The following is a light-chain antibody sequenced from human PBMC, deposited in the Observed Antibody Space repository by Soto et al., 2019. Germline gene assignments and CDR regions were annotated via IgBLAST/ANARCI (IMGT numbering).Light chain of an antibody. CDR3: QHRGDWPPGAT. Sequence: EIVLTQSPATLSLSPGERATLSCRASQSIYSNLAWYQQKPGQVPRLLIYDAFHRATGVPARFSGSGSGTDFPLTISGLEPEDFAVYYCQHRGDWPPGATFGGGTKVEIK. J-gene: IGKJ4*01. V-gene: IGKV3-11*01. CDR1: QSIYSN. CDR2: DAF.